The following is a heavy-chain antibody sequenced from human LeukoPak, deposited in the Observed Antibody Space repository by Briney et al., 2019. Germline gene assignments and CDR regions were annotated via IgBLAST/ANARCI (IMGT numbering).Heavy chain of an antibody. D-gene: IGHD2-15*01. CDR1: GYTFTSYG. V-gene: IGHV1-18*04. CDR2: ISAYNGNT. CDR3: ARDLHLVVLAARNYNWFDP. J-gene: IGHJ5*02. Sequence: ASVKVSCKASGYTFTSYGISWVRQAPGQGLEWMGWISAYNGNTNYAQKLQGRVTMTTDTSTSTAYMELRSLRSDDTAVYYCARDLHLVVLAARNYNWFDPWGQGTLVTVSS.